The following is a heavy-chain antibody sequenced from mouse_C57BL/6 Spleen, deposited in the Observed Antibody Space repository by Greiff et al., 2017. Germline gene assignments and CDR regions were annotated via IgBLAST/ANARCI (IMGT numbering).Heavy chain of an antibody. CDR3: ARDDDSLFDY. Sequence: EVKLQESGPGLVKPSQSLSLTCSVTGYSITSGYYWNWIRQFPGNKLEWMGYISYDGSNNYNPSLKNRISITRDTSKNQFCLKLNSVTTEDTATYYCARDDDSLFDYWGQGTTLTVSS. J-gene: IGHJ2*01. CDR2: ISYDGSN. CDR1: GYSITSGYY. D-gene: IGHD2-4*01. V-gene: IGHV3-6*01.